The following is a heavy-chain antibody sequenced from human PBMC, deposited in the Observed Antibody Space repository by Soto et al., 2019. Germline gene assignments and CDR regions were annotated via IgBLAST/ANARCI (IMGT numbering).Heavy chain of an antibody. CDR3: VRQTLYCISTSCYYYYYGMDV. D-gene: IGHD2-2*01. Sequence: PSETLSLTCTVSGGSISSSSYYWGWTRQPPGKGLEWIGSIYYSGSTYYNPSLKSRVTISVDTSKNQFSLKLSSVTAADTAVYYCVRQTLYCISTSCYYYYYGMDVWGQGTTVTV. V-gene: IGHV4-39*01. CDR1: GGSISSSSYY. J-gene: IGHJ6*02. CDR2: IYYSGST.